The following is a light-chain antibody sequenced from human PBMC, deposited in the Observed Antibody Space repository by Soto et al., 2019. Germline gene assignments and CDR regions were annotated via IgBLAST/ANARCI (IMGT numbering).Light chain of an antibody. V-gene: IGKV3-20*01. J-gene: IGKJ1*01. CDR2: GAS. Sequence: EIVLTQSPGTLSLSPGERATLSCRASQSVSSSYLAWYQQKPCQAPRLLIYGASSRATGIPDRFSGSGSGTDFPLTISRLEPEDFAVYYCQQYGRSPWTFGQGTKVE. CDR3: QQYGRSPWT. CDR1: QSVSSSY.